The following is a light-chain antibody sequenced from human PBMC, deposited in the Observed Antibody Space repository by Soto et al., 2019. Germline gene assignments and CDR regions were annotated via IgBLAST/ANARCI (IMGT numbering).Light chain of an antibody. CDR2: NAA. CDR3: QQYARSPRT. CDR1: QTIASNF. J-gene: IGKJ1*01. V-gene: IGKV3-20*01. Sequence: IVLTQSPGTLSLSPGERASLSCRASQTIASNFIAWYQQRPGQAPRLLIYNAASRATGVPARFSGSGSGTDFSLTITRVEPDDVAVYYCQQYARSPRTFGQGTK.